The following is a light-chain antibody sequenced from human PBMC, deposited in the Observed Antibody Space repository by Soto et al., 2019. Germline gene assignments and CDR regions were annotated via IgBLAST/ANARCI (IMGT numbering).Light chain of an antibody. V-gene: IGLV1-44*01. CDR1: SSNIGSNT. CDR2: SNN. CDR3: ATWDDSLNAWV. J-gene: IGLJ3*02. Sequence: QSVLTQPPSASGTPGKRVTISCSGSSSNIGSNTLNWYQQLPGTAPKLLIYSNNQRPSGVPDRFSGSKSGTSASLAISGLQSEDEADYYCATWDDSLNAWVFGGGTKLTVL.